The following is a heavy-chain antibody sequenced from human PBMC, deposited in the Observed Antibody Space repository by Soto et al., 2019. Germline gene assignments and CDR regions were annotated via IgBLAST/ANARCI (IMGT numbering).Heavy chain of an antibody. V-gene: IGHV3-30*03. CDR2: ISYDGSNK. CDR1: GFTFSSYG. CDR3: AGNSVVVPAAPPYGMDV. Sequence: GGSLRLSCAASGFTFSSYGMHWVRQAPGKGLEWVAVISYDGSNKYYADSVKGRFTISRDNSKNTLYLQMNSLRAEDTAVYYCAGNSVVVPAAPPYGMDVWGQGTTVTVSS. D-gene: IGHD2-2*01. J-gene: IGHJ6*02.